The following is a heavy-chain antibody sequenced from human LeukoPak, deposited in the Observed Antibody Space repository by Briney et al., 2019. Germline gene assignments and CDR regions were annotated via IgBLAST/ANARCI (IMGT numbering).Heavy chain of an antibody. V-gene: IGHV3-7*01. Sequence: GGSLRLSCAASGFTFSPYWMSWVRQAPGKGLEWVANTKGDGSEKYFVDSVKGRFTISRDNARNSLYLQMNSLRAEDTAVYYCARELGGSYGAYLDSWGQGTPVTVSS. J-gene: IGHJ4*02. CDR2: TKGDGSEK. D-gene: IGHD4-17*01. CDR3: ARELGGSYGAYLDS. CDR1: GFTFSPYW.